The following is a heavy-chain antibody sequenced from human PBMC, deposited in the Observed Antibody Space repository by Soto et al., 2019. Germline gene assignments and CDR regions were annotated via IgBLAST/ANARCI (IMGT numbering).Heavy chain of an antibody. CDR2: IKQDGREK. V-gene: IGHV3-7*01. CDR3: ARDRASSSWYGGVMGYYYYGMDV. D-gene: IGHD6-13*01. J-gene: IGHJ6*02. Sequence: PGGSLRLSCEASGFIFSTYWMSWVRQAPGKGLEWVANIKQDGREKYYVDSVKGRFTISRDNAKNSLYLQMDSLSPEDTAVYYCARDRASSSWYGGVMGYYYYGMDVWGQGTTVTASS. CDR1: GFIFSTYW.